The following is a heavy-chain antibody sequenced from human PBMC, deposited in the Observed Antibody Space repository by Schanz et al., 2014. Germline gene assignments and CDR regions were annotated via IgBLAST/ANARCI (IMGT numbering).Heavy chain of an antibody. D-gene: IGHD5-12*01. CDR2: ISWNSGTA. Sequence: EVQLVESGGGLVQPGRSLRLSCAASGFTFDDYAMHWVRQAPGKGLEYVSGISWNSGTAVYADSVKGRFTISRDNAKKTMDLQMNSLRVEDTAVYYCARDPNSVNEIDYWGQGTLVTVSS. J-gene: IGHJ4*02. V-gene: IGHV3-9*01. CDR3: ARDPNSVNEIDY. CDR1: GFTFDDYA.